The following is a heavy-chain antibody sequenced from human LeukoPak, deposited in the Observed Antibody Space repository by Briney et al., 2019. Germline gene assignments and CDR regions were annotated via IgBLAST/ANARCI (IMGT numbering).Heavy chain of an antibody. J-gene: IGHJ3*02. V-gene: IGHV4-59*01. D-gene: IGHD3-9*01. CDR1: GGSISSYY. Sequence: SETLCLTCTVSGGSISSYYWSWIRQPPGKGLEWIGYIYYSGSTNYNPSLKSRVTISVDTSKNQFSLKLSSVTAADTAVYYCARFDVHDAFDIWGQGTMVTVSS. CDR3: ARFDVHDAFDI. CDR2: IYYSGST.